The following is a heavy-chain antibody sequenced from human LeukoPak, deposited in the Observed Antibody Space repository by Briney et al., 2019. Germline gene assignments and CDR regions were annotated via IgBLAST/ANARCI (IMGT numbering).Heavy chain of an antibody. CDR3: AREGIAVAGTALNSAFDI. CDR1: GGTFSSYA. Sequence: SVKVPCKASGGTFSSYAISWVRQAPGQGLEWMGRIIPIFGTANYAQKFQGRVTITTDESTSTAYMELSSLRSEDTAVYYCAREGIAVAGTALNSAFDIWGQGTMVTVSS. CDR2: IIPIFGTA. V-gene: IGHV1-69*05. D-gene: IGHD6-19*01. J-gene: IGHJ3*02.